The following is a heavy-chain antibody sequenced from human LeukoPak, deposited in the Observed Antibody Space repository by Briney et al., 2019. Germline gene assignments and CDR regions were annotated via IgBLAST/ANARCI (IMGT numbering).Heavy chain of an antibody. Sequence: SETLSLTCTVSGGSISSSSYYWGWIRQPPGKGLEWIGSIYYSGSTYYNPSLKSRVTISVDTSKNQFSLKLSSVTAADTAVYYCARDKGAADPWGQGTLVTVSS. CDR2: IYYSGST. CDR1: GGSISSSSYY. J-gene: IGHJ5*02. CDR3: ARDKGAADP. D-gene: IGHD6-13*01. V-gene: IGHV4-39*07.